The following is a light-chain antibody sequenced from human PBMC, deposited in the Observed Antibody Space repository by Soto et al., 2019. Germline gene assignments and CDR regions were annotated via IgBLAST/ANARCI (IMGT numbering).Light chain of an antibody. J-gene: IGKJ2*01. CDR2: GAS. V-gene: IGKV3-15*01. CDR1: QSVSSN. CDR3: QNYKNCPPYT. Sequence: EIVMTQSPATLSVSPGERATLSCRASQSVSSNLAWYQQKPGQAPRLLIYGASTRATGIPARFSGSGSGTESTLPISGLQSEVFAFYYCQNYKNCPPYTLGKGTKWE.